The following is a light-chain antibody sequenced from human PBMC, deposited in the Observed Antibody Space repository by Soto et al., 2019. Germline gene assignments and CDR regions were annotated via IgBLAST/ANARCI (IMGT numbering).Light chain of an antibody. J-gene: IGKJ1*01. CDR3: QQYDNRPPRT. CDR2: GAS. V-gene: IGKV3-15*01. CDR1: QSVSSN. Sequence: EIVMTQSPATLSVSPGERATLSCRASQSVSSNLAWYQQKPGQAPRLLIYGASARAAGVPARFRGSGSGTEFNLTISSLQSEDFAVYFCQQYDNRPPRTFGQGTKVDI.